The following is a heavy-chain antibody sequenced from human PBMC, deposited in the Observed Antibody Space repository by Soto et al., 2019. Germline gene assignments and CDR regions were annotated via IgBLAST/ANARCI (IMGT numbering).Heavy chain of an antibody. J-gene: IGHJ5*02. CDR1: GYTFTRYT. CDR2: INPDNGNT. V-gene: IGHV1-3*01. CDR3: ARGIATGQLDP. D-gene: IGHD2-2*01. Sequence: ASVKVSCKASGYTFTRYTMNWVRQAPGQRLVWMGWINPDNGNTKSSQKFQDRVIITWDTSASTAYMDLSSLRPEDTAVYYCARGIATGQLDPWGQGTLVTVSS.